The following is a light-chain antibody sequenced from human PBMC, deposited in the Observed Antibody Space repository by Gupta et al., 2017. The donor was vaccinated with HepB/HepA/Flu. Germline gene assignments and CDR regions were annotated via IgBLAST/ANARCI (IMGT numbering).Light chain of an antibody. J-gene: IGLJ1*01. CDR2: NKN. CDR3: ATWDTSLSAVV. V-gene: IGLV1-51*01. Sequence: QSVFTQPPSVSPAPGQMFTISCSGSSSNIGNNYLAWSQQLQGTAPKFLRYNKNKRPSGIPDRFSGYKSGTKATLGITGLQTGDEADDYCATWDTSLSAVVFGTGTKVT. CDR1: SSNIGNNY.